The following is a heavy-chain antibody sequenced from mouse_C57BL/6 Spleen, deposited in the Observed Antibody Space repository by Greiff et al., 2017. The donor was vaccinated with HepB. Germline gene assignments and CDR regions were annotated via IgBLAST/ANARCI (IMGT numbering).Heavy chain of an antibody. Sequence: QVHVKQSGAELVKPGASVKLSCKASGYTFTSYWMQWVKQRPGQGLEWIGEIDPSDSYTNYNQKFKGKATLTVDTSSSTAYMQLSSLTSEDSAVYYCARHYSNYAGGLYYAMDYWGQGTSVTVSS. CDR2: IDPSDSYT. V-gene: IGHV1-50*01. J-gene: IGHJ4*01. D-gene: IGHD2-5*01. CDR3: ARHYSNYAGGLYYAMDY. CDR1: GYTFTSYW.